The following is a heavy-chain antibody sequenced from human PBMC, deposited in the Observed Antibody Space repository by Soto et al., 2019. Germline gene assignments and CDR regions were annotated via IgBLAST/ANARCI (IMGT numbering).Heavy chain of an antibody. CDR1: GFTFNNYW. CDR2: ASRDATTI. Sequence: EVHLAESGGGLVQPGGSLRLSCVASGFTFNNYWMHWVRQAPGKGLEWVSRASRDATTINYADSVNGRFAISRDNARNTLYLQMNNLRAEDAALYYCVRGSNDWYGLDYWGQGTRVTVSS. V-gene: IGHV3-74*01. D-gene: IGHD3-9*01. CDR3: VRGSNDWYGLDY. J-gene: IGHJ4*02.